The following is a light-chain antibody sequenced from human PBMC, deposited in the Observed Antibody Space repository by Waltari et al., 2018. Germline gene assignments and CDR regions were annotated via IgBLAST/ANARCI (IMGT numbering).Light chain of an antibody. Sequence: DIVMTQAPDSLAVSLGERSTIHCTSSQSVLYSSNNKNYLAWYQQKPGQPPKLLIYWASTRESGVPDRFSGSGSGKDFTLTISSLQAEDVAVYYCQQYYGIPYTFGQGTKLEIK. CDR3: QQYYGIPYT. V-gene: IGKV4-1*01. J-gene: IGKJ2*01. CDR1: QSVLYSSNNKNY. CDR2: WAS.